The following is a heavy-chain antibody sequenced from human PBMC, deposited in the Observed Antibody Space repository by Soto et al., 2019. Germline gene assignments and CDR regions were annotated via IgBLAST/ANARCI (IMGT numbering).Heavy chain of an antibody. V-gene: IGHV3-33*01. CDR2: IWYDGSNK. J-gene: IGHJ4*02. CDR1: GFTFSSYG. D-gene: IGHD2-15*01. Sequence: QVQLVESGGGVVQPGRSLRLSCAASGFTFSSYGMHWVRQAPGKGLEWVAVIWYDGSNKYYAGSVKGRFTISRDNSKNTLYLQMNSLRAEDTAVYYCARDPAYCSGGSCYSESGYYFDYWGQGTLVTVSS. CDR3: ARDPAYCSGGSCYSESGYYFDY.